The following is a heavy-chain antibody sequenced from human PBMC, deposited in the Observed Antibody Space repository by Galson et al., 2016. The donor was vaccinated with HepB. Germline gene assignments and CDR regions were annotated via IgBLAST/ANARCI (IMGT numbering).Heavy chain of an antibody. CDR1: GFSFTNHG. J-gene: IGHJ6*02. CDR3: AKDLRGYYDFLFGMDV. Sequence: SLRLSCEASGFSFTNHGMRWVRQAPGQGLEWVAFISSDGDNKYYADSVKGRFTITRGNSKNTLFLQMNSLRAEDTAVYYCAKDLRGYYDFLFGMDVWGQGTTVTVSS. CDR2: ISSDGDNK. D-gene: IGHD3-3*01. V-gene: IGHV3-30*18.